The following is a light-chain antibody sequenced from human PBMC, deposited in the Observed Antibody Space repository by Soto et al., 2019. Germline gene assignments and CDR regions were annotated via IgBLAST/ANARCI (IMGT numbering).Light chain of an antibody. J-gene: IGKJ1*01. Sequence: EIVLTQSPGTLSLSPGERATVSCRASQSVARSHLAWYRQKPGQTPRLLIYDASSRATGIPDRISGSGSGTDFTLTISRLEPEDFAVYYCQQYNNWPWTFGQGTKV. CDR1: QSVARSH. V-gene: IGKV3-20*01. CDR2: DAS. CDR3: QQYNNWPWT.